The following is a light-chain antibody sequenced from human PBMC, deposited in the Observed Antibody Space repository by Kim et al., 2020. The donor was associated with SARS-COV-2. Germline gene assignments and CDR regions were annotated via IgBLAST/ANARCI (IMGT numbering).Light chain of an antibody. CDR3: QQYGASPLT. CDR1: QSVPSNY. Sequence: SPGGGATLSCRASQSVPSNYVAWYQRNPGQAPMLLIYAASSRATGIQDRFSGSASGKDFTLTISRLEPEDFAVYYRQQYGASPLTFGGGTKVDIK. V-gene: IGKV3-20*01. J-gene: IGKJ4*01. CDR2: AAS.